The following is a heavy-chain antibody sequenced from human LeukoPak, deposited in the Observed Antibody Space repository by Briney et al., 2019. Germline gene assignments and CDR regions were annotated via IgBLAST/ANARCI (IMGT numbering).Heavy chain of an antibody. CDR3: ARDRYDSSGYYVY. CDR1: GFTFSSYA. CDR2: ISYDGSNK. Sequence: PGGSLRLSCAASGFTFSSYAMHWVRQAPSKGLEWVAVISYDGSNKYYADSVKGRFTISRDNSKNTLYLQMNSLRAEDTAVYYCARDRYDSSGYYVYWGQGTLVTVSS. V-gene: IGHV3-30-3*01. D-gene: IGHD3-22*01. J-gene: IGHJ4*02.